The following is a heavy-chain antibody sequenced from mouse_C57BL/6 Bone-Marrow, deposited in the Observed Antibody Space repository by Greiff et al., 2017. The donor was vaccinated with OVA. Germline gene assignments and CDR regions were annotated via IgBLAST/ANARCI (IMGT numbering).Heavy chain of an antibody. CDR2: IWSGGST. J-gene: IGHJ2*01. V-gene: IGHV2-2*01. CDR3: ARKRDGNYPYLYYFDY. Sequence: QVQLQQSGPGLVQPSPSLSITCTVSGFSLTSYGVHWVRQSPGKGLEWLGVIWSGGSTDYNAAFISRLSISKDNSKIQVFFKMNSLQADDTAIYYCARKRDGNYPYLYYFDYWGQGTTLTVSS. D-gene: IGHD2-1*01. CDR1: GFSLTSYG.